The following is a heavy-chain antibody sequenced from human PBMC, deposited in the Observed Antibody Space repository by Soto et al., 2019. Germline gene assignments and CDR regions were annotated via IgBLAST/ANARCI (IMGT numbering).Heavy chain of an antibody. Sequence: QVQLQQWGAGLLKPSETLSLNCAVYGGSFSGYYWSWIRQPPGKGLEWIGEINHRGSINYNPSLKSRVTMSVDTSKNQFSMTLNSVTAADTAVFYCARGSRMRIPAASGRVYYSQGLDVWGQGTAVTVSS. D-gene: IGHD2-15*01. CDR1: GGSFSGYY. CDR3: ARGSRMRIPAASGRVYYSQGLDV. V-gene: IGHV4-34*01. J-gene: IGHJ6*02. CDR2: INHRGSI.